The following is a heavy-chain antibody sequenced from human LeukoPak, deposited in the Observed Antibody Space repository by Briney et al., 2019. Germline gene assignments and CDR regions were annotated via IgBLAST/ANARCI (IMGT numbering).Heavy chain of an antibody. J-gene: IGHJ6*02. D-gene: IGHD3-10*01. Sequence: GGSLRLSCAASGFTFSSYAMHWVRQAPGKGLEGVAVISYDGSNKYYADSVKGRFTISRDNSKNTLYLQMNSLRAEDTAVYYCAREMVRGVISYYYYGMDVWGQGPRSPSP. CDR1: GFTFSSYA. CDR3: AREMVRGVISYYYYGMDV. V-gene: IGHV3-30-3*01. CDR2: ISYDGSNK.